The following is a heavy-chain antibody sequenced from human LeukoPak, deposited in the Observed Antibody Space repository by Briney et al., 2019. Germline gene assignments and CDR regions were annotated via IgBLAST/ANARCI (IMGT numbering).Heavy chain of an antibody. CDR1: GFTFDDHG. J-gene: IGHJ4*02. CDR2: ISWNAGST. Sequence: PGRSLRLSCAASGFTFDDHGMHWVRQGPGKGLEGVAGISWNAGSTEYAESVKGRFTISRDNTNNSLYLQMNSLRPADTAFYYCTKELYTTNHFDSWGQGTLVTVSS. V-gene: IGHV3-9*01. D-gene: IGHD2-2*02. CDR3: TKELYTTNHFDS.